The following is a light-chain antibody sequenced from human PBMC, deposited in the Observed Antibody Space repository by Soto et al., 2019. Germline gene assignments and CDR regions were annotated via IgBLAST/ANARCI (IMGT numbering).Light chain of an antibody. CDR1: SSDIGDYNR. J-gene: IGLJ2*01. Sequence: QSALTQPPSVSGSPGQSVTISCTGTSSDIGDYNRVSWYQQPPGTAPKLIIYEVSNRPSGVPDRFSGSKSGNTASLTISGLQAEDDADYYCNSYTTSNSDIIFGGGTKLTVL. CDR3: NSYTTSNSDII. CDR2: EVS. V-gene: IGLV2-18*02.